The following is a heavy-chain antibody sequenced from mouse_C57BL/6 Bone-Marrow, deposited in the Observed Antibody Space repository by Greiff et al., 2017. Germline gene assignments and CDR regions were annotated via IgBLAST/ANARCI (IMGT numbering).Heavy chain of an antibody. CDR1: GYTFTSYW. D-gene: IGHD2-4*01. CDR2: IYPGSGST. V-gene: IGHV1-55*01. Sequence: QVQLQQPGAELVKPGASVKMSCKASGYTFTSYWITWVKQRPGQGLEWIGDIYPGSGSTNYNEKFKSKATLTVDTSSSTAYMQHSSLTSEDSAVYYCARDDYVDWYFDVWGTGTTVTVSS. CDR3: ARDDYVDWYFDV. J-gene: IGHJ1*03.